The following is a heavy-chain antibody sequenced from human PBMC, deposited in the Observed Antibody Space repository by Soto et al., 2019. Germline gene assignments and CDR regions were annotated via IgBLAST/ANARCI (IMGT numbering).Heavy chain of an antibody. J-gene: IGHJ4*02. CDR1: GGSISSGGYY. D-gene: IGHD3-16*02. V-gene: IGHV4-31*03. Sequence: QVQLQESGPGLVKPSQTLSLTCTVSGGSISSGGYYWSWIRQHPGKGLEWIGYIYYSGSTYYNPSLKIRVTISVDTSKNQFXLKXXXXXXADXAXXYCXXGXXXVXGSYRDVGYYFDYWGQGTLVTVSS. CDR2: IYYSGST. CDR3: XXGXXXVXGSYRDVGYYFDY.